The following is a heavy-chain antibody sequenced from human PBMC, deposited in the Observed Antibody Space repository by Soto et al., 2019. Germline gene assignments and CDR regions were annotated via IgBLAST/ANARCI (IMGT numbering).Heavy chain of an antibody. V-gene: IGHV3-74*01. Sequence: PGGSLRLSCAASGFTFSSDWMNWVRQSPGKGREWVSRIISGGTRVSYADSVKVRFIITRDNAKNTLYLEMHSLTADDTAVYYCARERTSKGGMDIWGQGTTFTVSS. CDR1: GFTFSSDW. J-gene: IGHJ6*02. CDR3: ARERTSKGGMDI. CDR2: IISGGTRV.